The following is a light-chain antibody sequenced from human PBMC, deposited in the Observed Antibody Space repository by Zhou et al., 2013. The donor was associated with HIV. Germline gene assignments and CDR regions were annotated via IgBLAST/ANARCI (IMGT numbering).Light chain of an antibody. CDR1: QSVSVY. J-gene: IGKJ2*03. CDR2: KAS. V-gene: IGKV1-5*03. Sequence: IKMTQSPSTLSALVGDRVTITCRASQSVSVYLAWYQQRPGGAPKVLIYKASTLASGVPSRFSGSGSGTEFTLTISSLQPDDLATYYCQQYNTYSEYSFGQGTKLEI. CDR3: QQYNTYSEYS.